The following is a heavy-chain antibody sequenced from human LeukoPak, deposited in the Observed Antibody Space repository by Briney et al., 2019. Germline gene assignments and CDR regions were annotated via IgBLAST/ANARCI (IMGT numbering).Heavy chain of an antibody. CDR2: IYYSGST. D-gene: IGHD6-19*01. V-gene: IGHV4-39*01. CDR3: ARRGYSSGWYYFDY. Sequence: PSETLSLTCTVSGGSISSSSYFWGWIRQPPGKGLEWLGSIYYSGSTYYSPSLKSRVTISVDTSKNQFSLKLSSVTAADTAVYYCARRGYSSGWYYFDYWGQGTLVTVSS. J-gene: IGHJ4*02. CDR1: GGSISSSSYF.